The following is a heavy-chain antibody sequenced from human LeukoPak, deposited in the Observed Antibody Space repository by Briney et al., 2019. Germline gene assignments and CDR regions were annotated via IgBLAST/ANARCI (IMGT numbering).Heavy chain of an antibody. CDR2: INHSGST. D-gene: IGHD3-10*01. Sequence: SETLSLTCAVYGGSFSGYYWSWIRQPPGKGLEWIGEINHSGSTNYNPSLKSRVTISVDTSKNQFSLKLSSVTAADTAVYYCARGGQRITMVRGVVDAFDIWGQGTMVTVSS. CDR3: ARGGQRITMVRGVVDAFDI. CDR1: GGSFSGYY. J-gene: IGHJ3*02. V-gene: IGHV4-34*01.